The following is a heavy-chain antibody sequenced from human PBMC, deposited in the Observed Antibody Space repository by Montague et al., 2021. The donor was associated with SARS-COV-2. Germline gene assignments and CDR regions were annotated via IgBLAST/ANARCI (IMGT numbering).Heavy chain of an antibody. D-gene: IGHD3-22*01. CDR1: GGSITSSSHF. V-gene: IGHV4-39*01. Sequence: SETLSLTCAVSGGSITSSSHFWGWIRQPPGKGLEWIGSIYHSGSTYYSPSLRSRVTISVDTSKNQFSLTLKSVTAADTAVYYCTRHPMLVAWPGAVDFWGQGTLVTVSS. J-gene: IGHJ4*02. CDR2: IYHSGST. CDR3: TRHPMLVAWPGAVDF.